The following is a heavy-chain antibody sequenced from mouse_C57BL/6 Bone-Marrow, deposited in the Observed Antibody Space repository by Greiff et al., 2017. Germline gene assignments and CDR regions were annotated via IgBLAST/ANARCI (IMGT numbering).Heavy chain of an antibody. V-gene: IGHV14-4*01. D-gene: IGHD2-3*01. J-gene: IGHJ2*01. CDR3: SSFDGNYFDF. CDR1: GFNIKDDY. Sequence: ESGAELVRPGASVKLSCTASGFNIKDDYIHWVKQRPEQGLEWIGWIDPEIGDTEYASKFQGKATITSDTSSNTAYLQLSSLTSEDTAVYYCSSFDGNYFDFWGQGTPLTVAS. CDR2: IDPEIGDT.